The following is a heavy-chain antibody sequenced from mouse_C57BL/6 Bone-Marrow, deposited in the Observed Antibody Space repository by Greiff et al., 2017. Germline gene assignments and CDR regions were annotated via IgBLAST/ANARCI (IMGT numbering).Heavy chain of an antibody. CDR1: GYTFTDYE. V-gene: IGHV1-15*01. Sequence: QVQLQQSGAELVRPGASVTLSCKASGYTFTDYEMHWVKQTPVHGLEWIGAIDPETGGTAYNQKFKGKAILTADKSSSTAYMELRSLTSEDSAVXYCTRKGGSSLDDWGQGTTLTVAS. D-gene: IGHD1-1*01. CDR3: TRKGGSSLDD. J-gene: IGHJ2*01. CDR2: IDPETGGT.